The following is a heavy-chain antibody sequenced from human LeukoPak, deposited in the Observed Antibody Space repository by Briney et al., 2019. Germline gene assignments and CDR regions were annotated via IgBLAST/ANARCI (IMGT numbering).Heavy chain of an antibody. V-gene: IGHV3-9*01. CDR1: GFTFDDYA. CDR2: ISWNSGSI. Sequence: GGSLRLSCAASGFTFDDYAMHWVRQAPGKGLEWVSGISWNSGSIGYADSVKGRFTISRDNAKNSLYLQMNSLRPEDTAIYYCAKLFESGTYNNFFHYWGQGTLVTVFS. D-gene: IGHD3-10*01. J-gene: IGHJ4*02. CDR3: AKLFESGTYNNFFHY.